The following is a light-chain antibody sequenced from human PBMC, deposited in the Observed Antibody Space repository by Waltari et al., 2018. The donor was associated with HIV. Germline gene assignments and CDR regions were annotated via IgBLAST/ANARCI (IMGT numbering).Light chain of an antibody. CDR3: QQYGSSPLT. CDR1: QSVSSSY. Sequence: EIVLTQSPGTLSLSPGERATLSCRSSQSVSSSYLAWYQQKPGQAPRRLIYGASSRATVIPDRFSGSGSGTDFTLTISRLEPEDFAVYYCQQYGSSPLTFGGGTKVEIK. V-gene: IGKV3-20*01. J-gene: IGKJ4*01. CDR2: GAS.